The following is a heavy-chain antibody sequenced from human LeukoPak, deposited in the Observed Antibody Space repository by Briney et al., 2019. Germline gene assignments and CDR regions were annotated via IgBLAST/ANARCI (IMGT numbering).Heavy chain of an antibody. CDR3: ARCRITMVRGDLYYFDY. V-gene: IGHV3-21*01. CDR2: ISSSSSYI. J-gene: IGHJ4*02. Sequence: PGGSLRLSCAASGFTFSSYSMNWVRQAPGKGLEWVSSISSSSSYIYYADSVKGRFTISRDNAKNSLYLQMNSLRAEDTAVYYCARCRITMVRGDLYYFDYWGQGTLVTVSS. CDR1: GFTFSSYS. D-gene: IGHD3-10*01.